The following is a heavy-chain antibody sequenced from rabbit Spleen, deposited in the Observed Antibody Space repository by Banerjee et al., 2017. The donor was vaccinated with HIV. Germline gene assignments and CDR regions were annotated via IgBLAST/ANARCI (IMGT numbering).Heavy chain of an antibody. CDR1: GIDFSSGYD. D-gene: IGHD1-1*01. CDR2: IYTGSATA. CDR3: ARDTSSSFSSYGMDL. J-gene: IGHJ6*01. Sequence: QSLEESGGDLVKPGASLTLTCKASGIDFSSGYDMCWVRQAPGKGLEWIGCIYTGSATAYYASWAKGRFTISKTSSTTVTLQMTSLTAADTATYFCARDTSSSFSSYGMDLWGPGTLVTVS. V-gene: IGHV1S40*01.